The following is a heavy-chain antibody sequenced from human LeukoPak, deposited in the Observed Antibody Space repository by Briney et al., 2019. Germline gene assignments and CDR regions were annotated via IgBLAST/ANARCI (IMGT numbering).Heavy chain of an antibody. V-gene: IGHV1-18*01. J-gene: IGHJ4*02. Sequence: ASVKVFCKASGYTFTSYGISWVRQAPGQGLEWMGWISAYNGNTNYAQKLQGRVTMTTDTSTSTAYMELRSLRSDDTAVYYCARVVFVGGIFDYWGQGTLVTVSS. CDR2: ISAYNGNT. CDR1: GYTFTSYG. CDR3: ARVVFVGGIFDY. D-gene: IGHD2-8*01.